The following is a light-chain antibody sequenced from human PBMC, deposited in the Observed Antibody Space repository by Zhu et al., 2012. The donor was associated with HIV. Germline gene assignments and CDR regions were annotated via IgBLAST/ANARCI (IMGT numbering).Light chain of an antibody. V-gene: IGKV3-20*01. CDR3: QHYVPSPMYT. J-gene: IGKJ2*01. CDR1: QTVSRNY. Sequence: EIVMTQSPATLSVSPGERATLSCRASQTVSRNYLAWYQQKPGQPPRLLIYSASRRVTGIPDRFSGSGSGTDFTLTISRLESEDFAVYYCQHYVPSPMYTFGQGTKLEIK. CDR2: SAS.